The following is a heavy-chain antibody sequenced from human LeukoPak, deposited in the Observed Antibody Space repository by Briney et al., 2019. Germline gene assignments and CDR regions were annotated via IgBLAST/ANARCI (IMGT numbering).Heavy chain of an antibody. V-gene: IGHV4-59*08. Sequence: PSETLSLTCTVSGGSISSYYWSWIRQPPGKGLEWIGYIYYSGSTNYNPSLKSRVSISVDTSKNQFSLKLSSVTAADTAVYYCAGSSSGDYMDVWGKGTTVTISS. CDR3: AGSSSGDYMDV. CDR1: GGSISSYY. J-gene: IGHJ6*03. CDR2: IYYSGST. D-gene: IGHD6-13*01.